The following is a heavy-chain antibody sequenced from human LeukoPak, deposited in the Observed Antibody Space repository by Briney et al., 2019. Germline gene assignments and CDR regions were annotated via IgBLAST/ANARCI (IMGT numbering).Heavy chain of an antibody. CDR2: ISGSGGST. D-gene: IGHD1-26*01. CDR3: AKEARSGSYLDY. CDR1: GFTFSSYA. Sequence: GGSLRLSCAASGFTFSSYAMSWVRQAPGKGLEWVSLISGSGGSTYYADSVKGRFTISRDNTKNILYLQMNSLRAEDTAVYYCAKEARSGSYLDYWGQGTLVTVSS. V-gene: IGHV3-23*01. J-gene: IGHJ4*02.